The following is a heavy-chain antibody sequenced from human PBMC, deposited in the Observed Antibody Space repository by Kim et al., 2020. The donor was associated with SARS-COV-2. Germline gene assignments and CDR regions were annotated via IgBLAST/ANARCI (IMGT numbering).Heavy chain of an antibody. J-gene: IGHJ4*02. Sequence: TNYAQKLQGRVTMTKDTVTSTAYLELGSLRSDDTAVYYCATGWYRWGFDYWGQGTLVTVSS. V-gene: IGHV1-18*01. D-gene: IGHD6-19*01. CDR2: T. CDR3: ATGWYRWGFDY.